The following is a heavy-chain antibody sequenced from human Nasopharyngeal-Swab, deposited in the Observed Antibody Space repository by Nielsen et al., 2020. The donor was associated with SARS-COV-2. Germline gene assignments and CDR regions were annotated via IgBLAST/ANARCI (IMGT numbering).Heavy chain of an antibody. CDR2: ISSSSSTI. CDR1: GFTFSSYS. V-gene: IGHV3-48*01. CDR3: ATHAGYNSG. D-gene: IGHD6-19*01. J-gene: IGHJ4*02. Sequence: GESLKISCAASGFTFSSYSMNWVRQAPGKGLEWVSYISSSSSTIYYADSVKGRFTISRDNAKNSLYLQMNSLRAEDTAVYYCATHAGYNSGWGQGTLVTVSS.